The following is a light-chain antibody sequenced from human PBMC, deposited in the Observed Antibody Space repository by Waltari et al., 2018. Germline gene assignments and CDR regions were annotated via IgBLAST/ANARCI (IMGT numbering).Light chain of an antibody. CDR3: CSYAGSFVWV. J-gene: IGLJ3*02. V-gene: IGLV2-11*01. Sequence: QSALTQPRSVSGSPGQSVTISCTGSTSYVGSYDYVSWYQQHPGKAPVVLIYGVSRRPSGIPDRFSGSKSGNTASLTISGLRAEDEADYYCCSYAGSFVWVFGGGTTLSV. CDR2: GVS. CDR1: TSYVGSYDY.